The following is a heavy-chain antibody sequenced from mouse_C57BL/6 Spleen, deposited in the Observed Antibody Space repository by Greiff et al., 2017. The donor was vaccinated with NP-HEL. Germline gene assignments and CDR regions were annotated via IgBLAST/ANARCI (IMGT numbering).Heavy chain of an antibody. CDR3: ARLGNLRIWYFDV. CDR2: IDPSDSET. J-gene: IGHJ1*03. Sequence: QVQLQQPGAELVRPGSSVKLSCKASGYTFTSYWMHWVKQRPIQGLEWIGNIDPSDSETHYNQKFKDKATLTVDKSSSTAYMQLSSLTSEDSAVYYCARLGNLRIWYFDVWGTGTTVTVSS. V-gene: IGHV1-52*01. CDR1: GYTFTSYW. D-gene: IGHD2-1*01.